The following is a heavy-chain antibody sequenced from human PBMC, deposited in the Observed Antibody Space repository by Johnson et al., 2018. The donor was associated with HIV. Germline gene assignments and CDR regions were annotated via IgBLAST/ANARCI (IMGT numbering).Heavy chain of an antibody. J-gene: IGHJ3*02. V-gene: IGHV3-23*04. Sequence: VQLVESGGGVVQSGRSLRLSCAASGFTFSNAWMSWVRQAPGKGLEWVSAISGSGGSTYYADSMKGRFTISRDNSKNTLNLQMNSLRAKDTAVYYCAKDRRQSSWELLDDAFDIWGQGTMVTVSS. D-gene: IGHD1-26*01. CDR2: ISGSGGST. CDR3: AKDRRQSSWELLDDAFDI. CDR1: GFTFSNAW.